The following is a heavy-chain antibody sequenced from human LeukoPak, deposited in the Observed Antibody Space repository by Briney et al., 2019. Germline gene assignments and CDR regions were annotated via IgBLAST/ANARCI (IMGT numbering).Heavy chain of an antibody. V-gene: IGHV3-30*04. CDR3: VRDPGWLQLRNAFDI. CDR2: ISYDGSNK. CDR1: GFTFSSYA. Sequence: PGGSLRLSCAASGFTFSSYAMHWVRQAPGKGLEWVAVISYDGSNKYYADSVKGRFTISRDNSKNTLYLQMNSLRAEDTAVYYCVRDPGWLQLRNAFDIWGQGTMVTVSS. D-gene: IGHD5-24*01. J-gene: IGHJ3*02.